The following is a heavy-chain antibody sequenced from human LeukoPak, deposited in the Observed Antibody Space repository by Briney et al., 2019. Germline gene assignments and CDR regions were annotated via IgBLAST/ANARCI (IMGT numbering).Heavy chain of an antibody. D-gene: IGHD1-20*01. J-gene: IGHJ4*02. Sequence: GGSLRLSCAASGFTFSSYGMHWIRQAPGKGLEWVALTWFDGSREYYGDSVRRRFTISREDSKNTIDLQMKSLSHEDTAVYLCARDSWINGIQRAIDFWGQGTLVTVSS. CDR1: GFTFSSYG. CDR2: TWFDGSRE. CDR3: ARDSWINGIQRAIDF. V-gene: IGHV3-33*01.